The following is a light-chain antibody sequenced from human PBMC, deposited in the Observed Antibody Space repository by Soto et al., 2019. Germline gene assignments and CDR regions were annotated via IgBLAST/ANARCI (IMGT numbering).Light chain of an antibody. CDR2: LNSDGSH. CDR1: SGHSNYA. Sequence: QLVLTQSPSASASLGASVKLTCTLSSGHSNYAIAWHQQQSEKGPRYLMKLNSDGSHSKGDGIPDRFSGSSSGAERYLTISSPQSEDAADYYCQTWGSGIVVFGGGTKLTVL. CDR3: QTWGSGIVV. V-gene: IGLV4-69*01. J-gene: IGLJ2*01.